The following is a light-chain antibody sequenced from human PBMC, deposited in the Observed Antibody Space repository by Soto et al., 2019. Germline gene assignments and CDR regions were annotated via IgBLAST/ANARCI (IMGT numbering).Light chain of an antibody. CDR2: GAS. V-gene: IGKV3-20*01. CDR3: QQYGSSRT. Sequence: EIVLTQSPGTLSLSPGERATLSCRASQSVSSSYLAWYQQKPGQAPRLLIYGASSRATGIPDRYSGSGSGTDFTLTISSLEPEDFAVYYCQQYGSSRTFGQGTKVVIK. CDR1: QSVSSSY. J-gene: IGKJ1*01.